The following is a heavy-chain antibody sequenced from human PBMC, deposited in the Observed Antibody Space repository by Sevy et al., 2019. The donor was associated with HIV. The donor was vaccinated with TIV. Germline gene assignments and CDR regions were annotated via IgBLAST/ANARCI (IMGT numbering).Heavy chain of an antibody. J-gene: IGHJ4*02. CDR3: TTASWSQEDYYNY. CDR2: IKGKIYDGTI. CDR1: GFTFSNAW. Sequence: GGSLRLSCAASGFTFSNAWRSWVRQAPGKGLEWVGRIKGKIYDGTIDYAAPVKGRFSISRDDSKNTPYLQMNSLKTEDTAVYYCTTASWSQEDYYNYWGQGTMVTVSS. D-gene: IGHD6-13*01. V-gene: IGHV3-15*01.